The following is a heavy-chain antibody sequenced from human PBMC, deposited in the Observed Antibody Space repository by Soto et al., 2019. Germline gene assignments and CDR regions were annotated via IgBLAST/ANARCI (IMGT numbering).Heavy chain of an antibody. V-gene: IGHV1-3*01. Sequence: QVQLVQSGAEVKKPGASVKVSCKASGYTFTSYAMHWVRQAPGQRLEWMGWINDGNGNTKYSQKFKGRVTITRDTSASTAYMELSSLRSEDTAVDYCARVRRSGGFDPWGQGTLVTVSS. D-gene: IGHD7-27*01. CDR1: GYTFTSYA. J-gene: IGHJ5*02. CDR2: INDGNGNT. CDR3: ARVRRSGGFDP.